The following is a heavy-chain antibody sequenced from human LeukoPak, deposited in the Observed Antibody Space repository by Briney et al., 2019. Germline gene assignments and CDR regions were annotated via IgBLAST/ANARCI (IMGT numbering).Heavy chain of an antibody. CDR3: ARVDSSGRGKIYYYYMDV. CDR2: IYHSGST. Sequence: SETLSLTCAVSGGSISSSNWWSWVRQPPGKGLEWIGEIYHSGSTNYNPSLKSRVTISVDTSKNQFSLKLSSVTAADTAVYYCARVDSSGRGKIYYYYMDVWGKGTTVTVSS. V-gene: IGHV4-4*02. CDR1: GGSISSSNW. J-gene: IGHJ6*03. D-gene: IGHD6-19*01.